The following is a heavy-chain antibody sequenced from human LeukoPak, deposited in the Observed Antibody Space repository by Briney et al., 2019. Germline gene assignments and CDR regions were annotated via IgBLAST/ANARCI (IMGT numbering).Heavy chain of an antibody. D-gene: IGHD2-15*01. CDR3: TTDSTLGYCSGGSCYSEGY. Sequence: GGSLRLSCAASGFTFSNAWMSWVRQAPGKGLEWVGRIKSKTDGGTTDYAAPVKGRLTISRDDSKNTLYLQMNSLKTEDTAVYYCTTDSTLGYCSGGSCYSEGYWGQGTLVTVSS. J-gene: IGHJ4*02. CDR2: IKSKTDGGTT. V-gene: IGHV3-15*01. CDR1: GFTFSNAW.